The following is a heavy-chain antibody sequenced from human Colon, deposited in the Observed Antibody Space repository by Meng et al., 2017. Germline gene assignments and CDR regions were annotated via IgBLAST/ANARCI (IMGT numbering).Heavy chain of an antibody. Sequence: QVQLVESGGGLVKSGGSLRLSCAASGFTFSDYYMTWIRQAPGKGLEWLSYISSSGDNTYYADSVKGRFTISRDDAKQSLYLQMSGLTAEDTAIYYCALDPNWYATWGQGTLVTVSS. CDR3: ALDPNWYAT. V-gene: IGHV3-11*04. CDR1: GFTFSDYY. CDR2: ISSSGDNT. J-gene: IGHJ5*02.